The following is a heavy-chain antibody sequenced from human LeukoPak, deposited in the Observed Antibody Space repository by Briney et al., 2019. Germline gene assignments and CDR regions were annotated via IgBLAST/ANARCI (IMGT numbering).Heavy chain of an antibody. CDR1: GFTFSSYV. Sequence: HPGRSLRLSCAASGFTFSSYVMYWVRQAPGKGLEWVAVISYDGTNKYYADSVKGRFTIFRDNSKNTLYLQMNSLRAEDTAVYYCARGGRWLQGGNSGYFDYWGQGTLVTVSS. CDR2: ISYDGTNK. D-gene: IGHD5-24*01. V-gene: IGHV3-30-3*01. CDR3: ARGGRWLQGGNSGYFDY. J-gene: IGHJ4*02.